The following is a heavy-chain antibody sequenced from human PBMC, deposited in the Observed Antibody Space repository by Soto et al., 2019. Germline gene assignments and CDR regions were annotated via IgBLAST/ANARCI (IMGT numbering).Heavy chain of an antibody. V-gene: IGHV1-8*01. J-gene: IGHJ5*02. CDR1: GYTFTSYD. CDR3: ARAGPLDVGA. Sequence: QVQLVQSGAEVKKPGASVKVSCRASGYTFTSYDINWVRQATGQGLEWLGWMNPNNGKTDYAQKFQGRVTMTRNTSMSTAYMEMSSLRSEDTAVYYCARAGPLDVGAWGQGTLVTVSS. D-gene: IGHD2-15*01. CDR2: MNPNNGKT.